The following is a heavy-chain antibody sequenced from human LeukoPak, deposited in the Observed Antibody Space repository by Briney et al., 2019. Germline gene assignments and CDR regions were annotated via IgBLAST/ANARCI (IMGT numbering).Heavy chain of an antibody. J-gene: IGHJ4*02. V-gene: IGHV3-23*01. Sequence: GGSLRLSCAATGFTFGSYVMSWVRQAPGPGPEWVSAICGDGGTYYADSVKGRFTISRDNSKNTLYLQMNSLGGEDTALYYCARYCGAASCYSGFDYWGQGTLVTVAS. CDR1: GFTFGSYV. D-gene: IGHD2-15*01. CDR2: ICGDGGT. CDR3: ARYCGAASCYSGFDY.